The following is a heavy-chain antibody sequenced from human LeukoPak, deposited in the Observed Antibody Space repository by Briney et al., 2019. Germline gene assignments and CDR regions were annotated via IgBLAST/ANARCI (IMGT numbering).Heavy chain of an antibody. D-gene: IGHD2-2*01. J-gene: IGHJ6*02. V-gene: IGHV4-34*01. Sequence: PSETLSLTCAVYGGSFSGYCWSWIRQPPGKGLEWIGEINHSGSTNYNPSLKSRVTISVDTSKNQFSLKLSSVTAADTAVYYCARGPVVPAALYYYYGMDVWGQGTTVTVSS. CDR2: INHSGST. CDR1: GGSFSGYC. CDR3: ARGPVVPAALYYYYGMDV.